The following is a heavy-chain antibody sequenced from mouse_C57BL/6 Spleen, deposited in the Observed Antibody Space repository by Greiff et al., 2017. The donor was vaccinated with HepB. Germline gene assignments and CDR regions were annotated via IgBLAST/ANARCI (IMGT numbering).Heavy chain of an antibody. J-gene: IGHJ1*03. CDR3: ARSDYGNYPWYFDV. CDR2: IDPSDSYT. V-gene: IGHV1-69*01. D-gene: IGHD2-1*01. Sequence: QVQLQQPGAELVMPGASVKLSCKASGYTFTSYWMHWVKQRPGQGLEWIGEIDPSDSYTNYNQKFKGKSTLTVDKSSSTAYMQLSSLTSEDSAVYYCARSDYGNYPWYFDVWGTGTTVTVSS. CDR1: GYTFTSYW.